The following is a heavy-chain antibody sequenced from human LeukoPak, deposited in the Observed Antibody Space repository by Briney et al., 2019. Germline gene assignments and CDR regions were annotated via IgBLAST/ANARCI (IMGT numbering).Heavy chain of an antibody. CDR3: ARGHRYFDWLLYGISFADAFDI. V-gene: IGHV4-59*01. CDR1: GGSISSYY. D-gene: IGHD3-9*01. Sequence: KPSETLSLTCTVSGGSISSYYWSWLRQPPGKGLEWIGYIYYSGSTNYNPSLKSRVTISVDTSKNQFSLKLSSVTAADTAVYYCARGHRYFDWLLYGISFADAFDIWGQGTMVTVSS. CDR2: IYYSGST. J-gene: IGHJ3*02.